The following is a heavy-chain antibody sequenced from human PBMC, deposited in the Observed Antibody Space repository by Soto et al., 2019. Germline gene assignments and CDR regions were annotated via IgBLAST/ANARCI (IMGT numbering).Heavy chain of an antibody. CDR2: IIPTLGIA. D-gene: IGHD4-17*01. CDR1: GCTFSSYT. V-gene: IGHV1-69*02. CDR3: ASGVTYGGSSFDL. J-gene: IGHJ2*01. Sequence: QVKLVQSGAEVKKPGSSVKVSCKASGCTFSSYTISWVRQAPGQGLEWMGRIIPTLGIANYAQTFQGRVTITADKSTSTAYMELSSLRSEDTAVYYCASGVTYGGSSFDLWGRGTLVTVYS.